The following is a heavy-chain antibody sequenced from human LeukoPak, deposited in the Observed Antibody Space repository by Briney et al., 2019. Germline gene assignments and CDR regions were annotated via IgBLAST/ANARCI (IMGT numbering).Heavy chain of an antibody. CDR1: GASVRGSITSGTYY. CDR3: ARSTNRVDS. Sequence: PSETLSLTCTVSGASVRGSITSGTYYWNWIRQPAGKGLEWIGRMYNSGTTINYNPSLKSRVTIPVETSTNQFSLNVTSVTAADTAVYYCARSTNRVDSWGQGTLVTVSS. D-gene: IGHD1-14*01. V-gene: IGHV4-61*02. J-gene: IGHJ4*02. CDR2: MYNSGTT.